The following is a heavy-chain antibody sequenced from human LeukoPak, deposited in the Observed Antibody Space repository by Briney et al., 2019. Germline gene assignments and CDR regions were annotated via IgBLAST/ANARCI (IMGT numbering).Heavy chain of an antibody. CDR1: GGSISSSSYY. CDR2: IYYSGST. Sequence: SETLSLTCTVSGGSISSSSYYWGWIRQPPGKGLEWIGSIYYSGSTYYNPSLKSRVTTSVDTSKNQFSLKLSSVTAADTAVYYCAAGTDIWAPWRYFQHWGQGTLVTVSS. V-gene: IGHV4-39*07. J-gene: IGHJ1*01. CDR3: AAGTDIWAPWRYFQH. D-gene: IGHD6-13*01.